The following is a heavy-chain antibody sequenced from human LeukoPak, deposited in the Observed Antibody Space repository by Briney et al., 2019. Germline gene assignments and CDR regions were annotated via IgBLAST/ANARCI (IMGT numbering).Heavy chain of an antibody. CDR2: IYPGDSDT. Sequence: GESLKISCKGSGYSFTSYWIGWVRQMPGKGLEWMGIIYPGDSDTRYSPSFQGQVTISADKSISTAYLQWSSLKASDTAMYYCARAAEEVPGIAVAGTGWFDPWGQGTLVTVSS. D-gene: IGHD6-19*01. CDR3: ARAAEEVPGIAVAGTGWFDP. CDR1: GYSFTSYW. J-gene: IGHJ5*02. V-gene: IGHV5-51*01.